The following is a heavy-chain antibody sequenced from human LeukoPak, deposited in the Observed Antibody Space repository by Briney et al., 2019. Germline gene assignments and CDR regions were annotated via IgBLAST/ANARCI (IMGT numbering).Heavy chain of an antibody. Sequence: SETLSLTCAVYGGSFSGYYWSWIRQPPGKGLEWIGEINHSGSTNYNPSLKSRVTISVDTSKNQFSLKLSSVTAADTAVYYCASVDYGGNSGDYWGQGTLVTVSS. D-gene: IGHD4-23*01. V-gene: IGHV4-34*01. CDR1: GGSFSGYY. CDR3: ASVDYGGNSGDY. J-gene: IGHJ4*02. CDR2: INHSGST.